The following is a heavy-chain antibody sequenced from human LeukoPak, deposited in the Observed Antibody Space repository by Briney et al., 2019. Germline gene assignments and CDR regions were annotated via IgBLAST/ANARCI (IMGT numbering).Heavy chain of an antibody. D-gene: IGHD2-15*01. V-gene: IGHV4-38-2*01. CDR3: ARTVVAATNWFDP. CDR1: GYSISSHY. CDR2: IYHSGIT. Sequence: SEILSLTCGVSGYSISSHYWGWIRQPPGKGLEWIGTIYHSGITYYNPSLKSRVTISVDTSKNQFSLKLSSVTAADTAVYYCARTVVAATNWFDPWGQGTPVTVSS. J-gene: IGHJ5*02.